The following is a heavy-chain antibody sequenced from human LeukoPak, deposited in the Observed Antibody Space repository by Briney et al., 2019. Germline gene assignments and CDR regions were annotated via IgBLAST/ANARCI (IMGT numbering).Heavy chain of an antibody. CDR2: INPNSGGT. CDR1: GYTFTGYY. Sequence: RGASVKVSCKASGYTFTGYYMHWVRQAPGQGLEWMGWINPNSGGTNYAQMFQGRVTMTRDTSISTAYMELSRLRSDDTAVYYCARDSLGGSDWLLSHYYYYYYMDVWGKGTTVTISS. J-gene: IGHJ6*03. CDR3: ARDSLGGSDWLLSHYYYYYYMDV. V-gene: IGHV1-2*02. D-gene: IGHD3-9*01.